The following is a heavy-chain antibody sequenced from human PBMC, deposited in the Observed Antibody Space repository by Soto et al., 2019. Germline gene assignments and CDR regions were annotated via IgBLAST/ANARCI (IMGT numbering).Heavy chain of an antibody. CDR2: IYYSGST. J-gene: IGHJ4*02. Sequence: SETLSLTCTVSGGSISSGGYYWSWIRQHPGKGLEWIGYIYYSGSTYYNPSLKSRVTISVDTSKNQFSLKLSSVTAADTAVYYCARTRWITDYGDKGEFDYWGQGTLVTVYS. CDR1: GGSISSGGYY. V-gene: IGHV4-31*03. D-gene: IGHD4-17*01. CDR3: ARTRWITDYGDKGEFDY.